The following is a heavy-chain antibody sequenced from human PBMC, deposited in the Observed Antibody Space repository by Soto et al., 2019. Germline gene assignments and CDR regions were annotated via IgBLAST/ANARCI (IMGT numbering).Heavy chain of an antibody. V-gene: IGHV4-31*03. CDR3: ARARGDYVWGSYRSYYFDY. CDR1: GGSISSGGYY. Sequence: TLSLTCTVSGGSISSGGYYWSWIRQHPGKGLERIGYIYYSGSTYYNPSLKSRVTISVDTSKNQFSLKLSSVTAADTAVYYCARARGDYVWGSYRSYYFDYWGQGTLVTVSS. CDR2: IYYSGST. J-gene: IGHJ4*02. D-gene: IGHD3-16*02.